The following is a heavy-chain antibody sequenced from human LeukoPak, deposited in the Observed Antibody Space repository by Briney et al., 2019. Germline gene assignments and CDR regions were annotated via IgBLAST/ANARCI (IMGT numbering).Heavy chain of an antibody. J-gene: IGHJ6*02. CDR1: GYTFTSYG. CDR3: ARENDYYGSGSPYYYYGMDV. V-gene: IGHV1-18*01. Sequence: ASVKVSCKASGYTFTSYGISWVRQAPGQGLEWMGWISAYNGNTNYAQKLQGRVTMTTDTSTSTAYMELGSLRSDDTAVYYCARENDYYGSGSPYYYYGMDVWGQGTTVTVSS. D-gene: IGHD3-10*01. CDR2: ISAYNGNT.